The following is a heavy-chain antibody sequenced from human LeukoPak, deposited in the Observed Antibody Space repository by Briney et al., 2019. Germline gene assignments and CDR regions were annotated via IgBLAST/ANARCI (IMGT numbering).Heavy chain of an antibody. D-gene: IGHD4-11*01. CDR2: IVPIFGTT. Sequence: SVKVSCKASGGTFSSYAISWVRQAPGHGLEWMGGIVPIFGTTNYAEKFKGRVTMTTDESTTIVYMELSSLRSEDTAVYYCARVTGYSNWFDPWGQGTLVTVSS. CDR3: ARVTGYSNWFDP. V-gene: IGHV1-69*05. CDR1: GGTFSSYA. J-gene: IGHJ5*02.